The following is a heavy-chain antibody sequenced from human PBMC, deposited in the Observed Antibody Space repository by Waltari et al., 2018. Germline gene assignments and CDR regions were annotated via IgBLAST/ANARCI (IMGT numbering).Heavy chain of an antibody. V-gene: IGHV4-34*11. CDR3: ARVVDRGSSLTAWFDP. Sequence: QVQLQQWGAGLLKPSETLSLTCAVYGGSFSGYYWSWIRQPPGKGLEWIGYIYYSGSTNYHPALKSLVTISVDTSKNQFSLKLSFVTAADTAVYYCARVVDRGSSLTAWFDPWGQGTLVTVSS. CDR1: GGSFSGYY. D-gene: IGHD2-2*01. CDR2: IYYSGST. J-gene: IGHJ5*02.